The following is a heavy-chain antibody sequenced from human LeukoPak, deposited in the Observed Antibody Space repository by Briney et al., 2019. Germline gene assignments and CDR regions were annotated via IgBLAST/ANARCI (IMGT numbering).Heavy chain of an antibody. Sequence: SETLSLTCTVSGGSISSYYWSWIRQPPGKGVEGIGYIYYSGRTNYNPSLKSRGTISVDTSKHQFSLKLSSVTAADTAVYYCARDYYDSSGYYYFDYWGQGTLVTVSS. CDR3: ARDYYDSSGYYYFDY. D-gene: IGHD3-22*01. J-gene: IGHJ4*02. V-gene: IGHV4-59*01. CDR2: IYYSGRT. CDR1: GGSISSYY.